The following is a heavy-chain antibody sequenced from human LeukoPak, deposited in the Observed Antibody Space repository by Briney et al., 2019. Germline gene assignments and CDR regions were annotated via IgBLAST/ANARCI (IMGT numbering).Heavy chain of an antibody. D-gene: IGHD4-17*01. V-gene: IGHV1-2*02. Sequence: ASEKVSCKASGYTFTGYYMHWVRQAPGQGLEWMGWINPNSGGTNYAQKFQGRVTTTRDTSISTAYMELSRLRSDDTAVYYCARNDYGDFTPGYWGQGTLVTVSS. CDR3: ARNDYGDFTPGY. J-gene: IGHJ4*02. CDR2: INPNSGGT. CDR1: GYTFTGYY.